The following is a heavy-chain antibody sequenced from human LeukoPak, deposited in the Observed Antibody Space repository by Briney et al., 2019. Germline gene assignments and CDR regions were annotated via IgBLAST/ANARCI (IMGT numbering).Heavy chain of an antibody. Sequence: SETLSLTCTVSGGSISSYYWSWIRQPPGKGLEGIGYIYYSGSTNYNPSLKSRVTISVDTSKNQFSLKLSSVTAADTAVYYCARASGRDGYNSDYWGQGTLVTVSS. CDR1: GGSISSYY. CDR3: ARASGRDGYNSDY. D-gene: IGHD5-24*01. J-gene: IGHJ4*02. CDR2: IYYSGST. V-gene: IGHV4-59*01.